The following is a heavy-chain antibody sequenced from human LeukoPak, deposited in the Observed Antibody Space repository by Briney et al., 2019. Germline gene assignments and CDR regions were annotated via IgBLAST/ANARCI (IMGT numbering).Heavy chain of an antibody. V-gene: IGHV3-11*04. CDR1: GFTFSDYY. CDR2: ISSSGSTI. Sequence: PGGSLRLSCAASGFTFSDYYMSWIRQAPGRGLEWVAYISSSGSTIYYVDSVKGRFTISRDNAKNSLYLQMNSLRSEDTAVYYCARDDRWLRRSSDFDYWGQGTLVTVSS. CDR3: ARDDRWLRRSSDFDY. D-gene: IGHD5-12*01. J-gene: IGHJ4*02.